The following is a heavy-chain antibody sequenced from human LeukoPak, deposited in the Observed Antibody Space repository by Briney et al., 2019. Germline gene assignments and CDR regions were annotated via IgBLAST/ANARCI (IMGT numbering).Heavy chain of an antibody. CDR3: AKETLYCSSTSCYSYFDY. J-gene: IGHJ4*02. D-gene: IGHD2-2*01. CDR2: ISYDGSNK. Sequence: GRPLRLSCAASGFTFSSYGMHWVRQAPGKGLEWVAVISYDGSNKYYADSVKGRFTISRDNSKNTLYLQMNSLRAEDTAVYYCAKETLYCSSTSCYSYFDYWGQGTLSPSPQ. V-gene: IGHV3-30*18. CDR1: GFTFSSYG.